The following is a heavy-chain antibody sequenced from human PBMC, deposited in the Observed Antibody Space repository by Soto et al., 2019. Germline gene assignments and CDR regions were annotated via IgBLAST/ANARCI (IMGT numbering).Heavy chain of an antibody. CDR3: ARRGATVVTAYYYYGMDV. V-gene: IGHV5-51*01. CDR1: GYSFTSYW. Sequence: RGESLKISCKGSGYSFTSYWIGWVRQMPGKGLEWMGIIYPGDSDTRYSPSFQGQVTISADKSISTAYLQWSSLKASDTAMYYCARRGATVVTAYYYYGMDVWGQGTTVTVSS. CDR2: IYPGDSDT. D-gene: IGHD1-26*01. J-gene: IGHJ6*02.